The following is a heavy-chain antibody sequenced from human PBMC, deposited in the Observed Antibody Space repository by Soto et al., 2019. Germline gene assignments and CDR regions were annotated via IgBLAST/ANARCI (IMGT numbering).Heavy chain of an antibody. D-gene: IGHD3-10*01. J-gene: IGHJ4*02. CDR2: INHSGST. CDR1: GGSFSGYY. Sequence: SETLSLTCAVYGGSFSGYYWSWIRQPPGKGLEWIGEINHSGSTNYNPSLKSRVTISVDTSKNQFSLKLSSVTAADTAVYYCARGRSYYGSGSYLRRYYFDYWGQGTLVTAPQ. CDR3: ARGRSYYGSGSYLRRYYFDY. V-gene: IGHV4-34*01.